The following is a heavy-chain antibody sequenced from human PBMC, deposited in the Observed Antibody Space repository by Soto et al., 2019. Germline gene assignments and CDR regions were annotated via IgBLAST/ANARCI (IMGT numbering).Heavy chain of an antibody. CDR1: GGSISSSSYY. D-gene: IGHD3-10*01. CDR3: ARLLLYSSGSRVYFAS. V-gene: IGHV4-39*01. Sequence: QLQLQESGPGLGKPSETLSLTCTVSGGSISSSSYYWGWIRQPPGKGLEWVGSINYSGRTYHNPSLKTRGSISVDTSKNQFSLKRSSVTAADTVVYYCARLLLYSSGSRVYFASWGQGTLVTVSS. CDR2: INYSGRT. J-gene: IGHJ4*02.